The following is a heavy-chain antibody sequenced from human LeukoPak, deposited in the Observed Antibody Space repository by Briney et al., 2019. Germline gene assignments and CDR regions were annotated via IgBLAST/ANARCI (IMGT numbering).Heavy chain of an antibody. D-gene: IGHD3-3*01. J-gene: IGHJ4*02. CDR3: AAGDNDSWSGYYGAPDF. CDR1: GSIFSKSA. CDR2: IVVGSGSI. Sequence: SVKVSCKGSGSIFSKSAIQWVRQARGQRLEWIGWIVVGSGSINYAQKLQERITITRDMSTSTAYMELSSLTSDDTAVYFCAAGDNDSWSGYYGAPDFWGQGTLVTVSS. V-gene: IGHV1-58*02.